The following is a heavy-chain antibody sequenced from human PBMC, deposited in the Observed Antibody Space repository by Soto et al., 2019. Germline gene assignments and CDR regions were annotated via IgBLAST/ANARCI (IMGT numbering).Heavy chain of an antibody. CDR2: VNSDNAYI. V-gene: IGHV3-21*01. D-gene: IGHD2-15*01. Sequence: GGSLRISCAASGFTFSIFTIHWVRQAPGKGLEWVSSVNSDNAYIYYADSVRGRFTISRDNAKNSLSLQMNSLRADDTAVYYCARGFCSGGNCYNGLDVWGQGTTVTVSS. J-gene: IGHJ6*02. CDR1: GFTFSIFT. CDR3: ARGFCSGGNCYNGLDV.